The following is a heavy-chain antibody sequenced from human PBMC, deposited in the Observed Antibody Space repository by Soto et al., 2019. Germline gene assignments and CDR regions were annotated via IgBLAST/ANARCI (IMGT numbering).Heavy chain of an antibody. V-gene: IGHV1-69*01. J-gene: IGHJ5*02. CDR1: GGTFSSYA. Sequence: QVQLVQSGAEVKKPGSSVKVSCKASGGTFSSYAIRWVRQAPGQGLEWMGGIIPIFGTANYAQKFQGRVTITADESTSTAYMELSSLRSEDTAVYYCARDKTAAYGDYVFNWFDPWGQGTLVTVSS. D-gene: IGHD4-17*01. CDR3: ARDKTAAYGDYVFNWFDP. CDR2: IIPIFGTA.